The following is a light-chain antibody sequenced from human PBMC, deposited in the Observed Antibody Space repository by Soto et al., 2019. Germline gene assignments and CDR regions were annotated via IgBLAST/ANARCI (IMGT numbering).Light chain of an antibody. CDR3: SSYSRSTTRYV. CDR2: DVS. J-gene: IGLJ1*01. Sequence: QSVLTQPASVSGSPGQSITISCTGTSSDVGGYNYVSWYQQHPGKAPKVMIYDVSDRPSGVSNRFSGSKSGNTASLTISGLRAEDEADYYCSSYSRSTTRYVFGTGTKVTVL. V-gene: IGLV2-14*03. CDR1: SSDVGGYNY.